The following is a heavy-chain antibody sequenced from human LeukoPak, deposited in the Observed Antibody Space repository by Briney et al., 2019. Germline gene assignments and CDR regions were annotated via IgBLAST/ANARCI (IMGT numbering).Heavy chain of an antibody. CDR3: ANSGVMEYYGMDV. V-gene: IGHV3-74*01. J-gene: IGHJ6*02. Sequence: QSGGSLRLSCAASGFTFSSYWMHWVRQAPGKGLVWVSRINSDGSSTSYADSVKGRFTISRDNAKNTLYLQMNSLRAEDTAVYYCANSGVMEYYGMDVWGQGTTVTVS. D-gene: IGHD3-16*01. CDR1: GFTFSSYW. CDR2: INSDGSST.